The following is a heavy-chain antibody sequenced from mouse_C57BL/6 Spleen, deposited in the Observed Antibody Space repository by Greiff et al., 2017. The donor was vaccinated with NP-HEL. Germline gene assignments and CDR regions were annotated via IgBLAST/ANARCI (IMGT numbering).Heavy chain of an antibody. J-gene: IGHJ4*01. D-gene: IGHD2-1*01. CDR3: ARQGNSPYYAMDY. CDR1: GYTFTSYW. V-gene: IGHV1-69*01. CDR2: IDPSDSYT. Sequence: QVQLKESGAELVMPGASVKLSCKASGYTFTSYWMHWVKQRPGQGLEWIGEIDPSDSYTNYNQKFKGKATLTADKSSSTAYMQLSSLTSEDSAVYFCARQGNSPYYAMDYWGQGTSVTVSS.